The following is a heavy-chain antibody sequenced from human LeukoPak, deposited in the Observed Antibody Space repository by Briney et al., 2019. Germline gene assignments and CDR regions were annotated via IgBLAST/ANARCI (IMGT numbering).Heavy chain of an antibody. Sequence: GGSLRLSCAASGFTFSSYGMHWVRQAPGKGLEWVAFIRYDGSNKYYADSVKGRFTISRDNSKNTLYLQMNSLRAEDTAVYYCAKIDYSGTYNWFAPWGQGTLVTVSS. V-gene: IGHV3-30*02. D-gene: IGHD4-11*01. CDR3: AKIDYSGTYNWFAP. CDR1: GFTFSSYG. CDR2: IRYDGSNK. J-gene: IGHJ5*02.